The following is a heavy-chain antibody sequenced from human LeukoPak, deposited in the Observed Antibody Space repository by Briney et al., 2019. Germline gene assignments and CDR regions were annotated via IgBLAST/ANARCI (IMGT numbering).Heavy chain of an antibody. D-gene: IGHD3-9*01. J-gene: IGHJ6*03. V-gene: IGHV3-11*04. CDR1: GFTFSDYY. Sequence: SGGSLRLSCAASGFTFSDYYMSWIRQAPGKGLEWVSYISSSGSTIYYADSVKGRFTISRDNAKNSLYLQMNSLRAEDTAVYYCARWDDNGGYYYYYMDVWGKGTTVTVSS. CDR2: ISSSGSTI. CDR3: ARWDDNGGYYYYYMDV.